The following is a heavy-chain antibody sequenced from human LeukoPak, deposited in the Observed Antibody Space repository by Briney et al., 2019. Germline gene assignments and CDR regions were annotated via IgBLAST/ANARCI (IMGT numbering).Heavy chain of an antibody. V-gene: IGHV4-34*01. CDR3: ARGTYDYVWGSYRFDY. CDR2: INHSGST. Sequence: SETLSLTCAVYGGSFSGYYWSWIRQPPGKGLEWIGEINHSGSTNYNPSLKGRVTISVDTSKNQFSLKLSSVTAADTAVYYCARGTYDYVWGSYRFDYWGQGTLVTVSS. CDR1: GGSFSGYY. D-gene: IGHD3-16*02. J-gene: IGHJ4*02.